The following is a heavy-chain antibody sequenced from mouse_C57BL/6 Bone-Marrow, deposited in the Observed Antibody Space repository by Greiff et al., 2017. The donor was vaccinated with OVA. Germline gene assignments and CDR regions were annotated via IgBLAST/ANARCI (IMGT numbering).Heavy chain of an antibody. J-gene: IGHJ2*01. D-gene: IGHD1-1*01. CDR2: IYPGSGNT. CDR1: GYTFTDYY. Sequence: LVESGAELVRPGASVKLSCKASGYTFTDYYINWVKQRPGQGLEWIARIYPGSGNTYYNEKLKGKATLTAEKSSSTAYMQLSSLTSEDSAVYFCAREPPYYYGSSYDYWGQGTTLTVSS. CDR3: AREPPYYYGSSYDY. V-gene: IGHV1-76*01.